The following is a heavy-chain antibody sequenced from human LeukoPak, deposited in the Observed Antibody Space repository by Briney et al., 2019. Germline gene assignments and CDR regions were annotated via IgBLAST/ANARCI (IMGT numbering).Heavy chain of an antibody. CDR1: GFIFSDYA. CDR2: ISGDGGKT. CDR3: AKGGGPNWFDP. Sequence: PGGSLRLSCATSGFIFSDYAMTWVRQAPGKGLEWVSDISGDGGKTYHTDSVKGRFTISRDSSKNMLYLQMNSLRAEDTAVYYCAKGGGPNWFDPWGQGTLVTVSS. J-gene: IGHJ5*02. V-gene: IGHV3-23*01.